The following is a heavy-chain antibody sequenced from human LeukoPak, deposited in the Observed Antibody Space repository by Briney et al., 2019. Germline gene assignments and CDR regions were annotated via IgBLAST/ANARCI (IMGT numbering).Heavy chain of an antibody. J-gene: IGHJ4*02. CDR3: ARAREGYSYGYASALGY. CDR1: GFTFSSYS. CDR2: ISSSSSYI. Sequence: GGSLRLSCAASGFTFSSYSMNWVRQAPGKGLEWVSSISSSSSYIYYADSVKGRFTISRDNAKNSLYLQMNSLRAEDTAVYYCARAREGYSYGYASALGYWGQGTLVTVSS. V-gene: IGHV3-21*01. D-gene: IGHD5-18*01.